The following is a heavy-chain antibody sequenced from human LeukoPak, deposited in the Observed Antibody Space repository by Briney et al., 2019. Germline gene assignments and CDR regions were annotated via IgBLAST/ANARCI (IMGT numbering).Heavy chain of an antibody. CDR1: GGSISSSNW. CDR2: IYHSGST. D-gene: IGHD6-13*01. V-gene: IGHV4-4*02. Sequence: TSGTLSLTCAVSGGSISSSNWWSWVRQPPGKGLEWIGEIYHSGSTNYNPSLKSRVTISVDKSKNQFSLKLSSVTAADTAVYYCASITPGRIAAADYWGQGTLVTVSS. CDR3: ASITPGRIAAADY. J-gene: IGHJ4*02.